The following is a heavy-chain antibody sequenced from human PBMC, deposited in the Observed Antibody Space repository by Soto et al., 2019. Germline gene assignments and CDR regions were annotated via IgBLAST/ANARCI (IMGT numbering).Heavy chain of an antibody. D-gene: IGHD2-2*02. J-gene: IGHJ6*02. Sequence: GASVQASCKASGYTFSTYAIHWVRQAPGQRLEWMVWINAGNDNRKYSQKFQGRVTITRDTSASTAYMELSSLRSEDTAVYYCARDLGYCSSTSCYNYYYYGMDVWGQGTTVTVSS. CDR2: INAGNDNR. V-gene: IGHV1-3*01. CDR3: ARDLGYCSSTSCYNYYYYGMDV. CDR1: GYTFSTYA.